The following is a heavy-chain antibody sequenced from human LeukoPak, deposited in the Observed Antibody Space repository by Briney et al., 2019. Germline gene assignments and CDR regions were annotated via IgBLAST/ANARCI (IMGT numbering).Heavy chain of an antibody. D-gene: IGHD1-26*01. J-gene: IGHJ4*02. CDR1: GFTFSSYE. CDR2: ISSSGSTI. V-gene: IGHV3-48*03. CDR3: AAHHGELGYFDY. Sequence: PGGSLRLSCAASGFTFSSYEMNWVRQAPGKGLEWVSYISSSGSTIYYADSVKGRFTISRDNAKNSLYLQMNSLRAEDTAVYYCAAHHGELGYFDYWGQGTLVTVSS.